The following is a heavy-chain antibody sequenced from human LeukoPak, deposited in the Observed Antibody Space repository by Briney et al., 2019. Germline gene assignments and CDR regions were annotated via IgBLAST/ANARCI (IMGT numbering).Heavy chain of an antibody. J-gene: IGHJ4*02. V-gene: IGHV3-74*01. D-gene: IGHD6-19*01. CDR3: ARKFSSGWYYFDY. CDR2: INSDGSST. Sequence: GGSLRLSCAASGFTFSDYWMHWVRQAPGKGQVWVSRINSDGSSTSYADSVKGRFTISRDNAKNTLYLQMNSLRAEDTAVYYCARKFSSGWYYFDYWGQGTLVTVSS. CDR1: GFTFSDYW.